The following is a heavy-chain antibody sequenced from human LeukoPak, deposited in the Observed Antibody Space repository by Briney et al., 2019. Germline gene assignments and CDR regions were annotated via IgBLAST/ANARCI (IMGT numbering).Heavy chain of an antibody. D-gene: IGHD3-22*01. CDR3: AKAGFTMIVVVPDY. Sequence: GGSLRLSCAASGLTFSSYAMSWVRQAPGKGLEWVSDISGSGGSTYYADSVKGRFTISRDNSKNTLYLQMNSLTAEDTSVYYCAKAGFTMIVVVPDYWGQGTLVTVSS. V-gene: IGHV3-23*01. CDR1: GLTFSSYA. J-gene: IGHJ4*02. CDR2: ISGSGGST.